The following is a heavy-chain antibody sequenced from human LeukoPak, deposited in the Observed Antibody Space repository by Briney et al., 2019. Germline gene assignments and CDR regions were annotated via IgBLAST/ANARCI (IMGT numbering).Heavy chain of an antibody. CDR1: GFTFSSYA. Sequence: GGSLRLSCAASGFTFSSYAMSWVRQAPGKGLEWVSAISGSGGSTYYADSVKGRFTISRDNSKNTLYLQMNSLRAEDTAVYYCAKDPPEYSSSSWYFDLWGRGTLVTVSS. V-gene: IGHV3-23*01. CDR3: AKDPPEYSSSSWYFDL. J-gene: IGHJ2*01. CDR2: ISGSGGST. D-gene: IGHD6-6*01.